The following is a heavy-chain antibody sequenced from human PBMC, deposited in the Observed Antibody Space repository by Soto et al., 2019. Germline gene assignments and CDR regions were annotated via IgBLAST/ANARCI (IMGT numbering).Heavy chain of an antibody. J-gene: IGHJ6*02. D-gene: IGHD3-16*01. V-gene: IGHV1-69*02. Sequence: SLKVSCKASGGTFSSYTISWVRQAPGQGLEWMGRIIPILGIANYAQKFQGRVTITADKSTSTAYMDLGSPTSDDTAVYYCVMVDNYVTPTPQDVWGQGTTVTVSS. CDR3: VMVDNYVTPTPQDV. CDR2: IIPILGIA. CDR1: GGTFSSYT.